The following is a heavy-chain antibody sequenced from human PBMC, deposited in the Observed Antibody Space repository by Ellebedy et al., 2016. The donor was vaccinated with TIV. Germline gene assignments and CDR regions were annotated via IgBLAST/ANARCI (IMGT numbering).Heavy chain of an antibody. CDR1: GFTFGDYY. CDR2: ISSSRTT. V-gene: IGHV3-69-1*01. CDR3: VRDEA. Sequence: GGSLRLXCAASGFTFGDYYMSWIRQAPGKGLEWVSFISSSRTTHYADSVKGRFTISRDNSKNTLYLQMNSLRAEDTAVYYCVRDEAWGQGTMVTVPS. J-gene: IGHJ3*01.